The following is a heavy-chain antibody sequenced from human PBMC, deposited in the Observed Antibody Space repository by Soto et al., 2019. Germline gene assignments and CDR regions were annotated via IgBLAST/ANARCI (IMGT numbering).Heavy chain of an antibody. Sequence: QVQLQESGPGLVKPSETLSLTCTVSGGSISSYYWSWIRQPPGKGLEWIGYIYYSGSTNYNPSLKSRVTISVDTSKNQFSLKLSSVTAADTAVYYCAREGTTNNYYYYYMDVWGKGTTVTVSS. D-gene: IGHD1-1*01. V-gene: IGHV4-59*01. CDR2: IYYSGST. J-gene: IGHJ6*03. CDR1: GGSISSYY. CDR3: AREGTTNNYYYYYMDV.